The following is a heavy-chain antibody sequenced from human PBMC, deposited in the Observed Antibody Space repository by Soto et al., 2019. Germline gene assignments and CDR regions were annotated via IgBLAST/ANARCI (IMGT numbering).Heavy chain of an antibody. CDR1: GFTFSDYY. V-gene: IGHV3-72*01. D-gene: IGHD1-26*01. Sequence: EVQLVESGGGLVQPGGSLRLSCAASGFTFSDYYMEWVRQLPGMGLEWVGRTRNKANNYAAEYAPSVRGRFTISRHDSEDSMFLQLNSLKTEDTAVYYCARDTGGSYDFWGQGALVTVSS. CDR3: ARDTGGSYDF. J-gene: IGHJ4*02. CDR2: TRNKANNYAA.